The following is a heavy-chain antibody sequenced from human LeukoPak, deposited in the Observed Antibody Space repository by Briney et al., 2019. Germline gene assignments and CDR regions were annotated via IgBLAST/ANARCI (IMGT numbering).Heavy chain of an antibody. V-gene: IGHV1-24*01. J-gene: IGHJ4*02. CDR1: GYTLTELS. D-gene: IGHD6-13*01. CDR2: FDPEDGET. Sequence: ASVKVSCKVSGYTLTELSMHWVRQAPGKGLEWMGGFDPEDGETIYAQKFQGRVTMTEDTSTSTAYMELRSLRSDDTAVYYCAREAAPQQPPSYWGQGTLVTVSS. CDR3: AREAAPQQPPSY.